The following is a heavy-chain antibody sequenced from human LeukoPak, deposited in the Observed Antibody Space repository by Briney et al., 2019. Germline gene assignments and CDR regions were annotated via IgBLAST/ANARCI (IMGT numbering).Heavy chain of an antibody. CDR2: ITGSGGSA. Sequence: GSLRLSCAASGFTFSLYGMSWVRQAPGKGMEWVSTITGSGGSAYYADSVKGRFTISRDNSKNTVYLQLNSLRAEDTALYYCAKRPYCSGTVCYHIDYWGQGTLVTVSS. V-gene: IGHV3-23*01. CDR3: AKRPYCSGTVCYHIDY. J-gene: IGHJ4*02. CDR1: GFTFSLYG. D-gene: IGHD2-15*01.